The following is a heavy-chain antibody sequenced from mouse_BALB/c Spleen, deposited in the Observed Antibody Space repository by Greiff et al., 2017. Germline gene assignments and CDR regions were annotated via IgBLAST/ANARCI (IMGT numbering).Heavy chain of an antibody. D-gene: IGHD5-1*01. J-gene: IGHJ4*01. Sequence: QVVESGPELVKPGASVKMSCKASGYTFTSYVMHWVKQKPGQGLEWIGYINPYNDGTKYNEKFKGKATLTSDKSSSTAYMELSSLTSEDSAVYDYARYAYPSYAMDYWGQGTSVTVSS. CDR2: INPYNDGT. CDR1: GYTFTSYV. CDR3: ARYAYPSYAMDY. V-gene: IGHV1-14*01.